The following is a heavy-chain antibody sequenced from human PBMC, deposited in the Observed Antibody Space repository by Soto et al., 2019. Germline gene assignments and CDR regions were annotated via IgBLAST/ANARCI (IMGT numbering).Heavy chain of an antibody. J-gene: IGHJ6*02. V-gene: IGHV1-46*01. Sequence: ASVKVSCKASGYTFTSYYMHWVRQAPGQGLEWLGIINPSGGSTSYAQKFQGRVTMTRDTSTSTVYMGLSSLRSEDTAVYYCARDRPCGGDCKYYYYGMDVWGQGTTVTVSS. CDR3: ARDRPCGGDCKYYYYGMDV. D-gene: IGHD2-21*02. CDR2: INPSGGST. CDR1: GYTFTSYY.